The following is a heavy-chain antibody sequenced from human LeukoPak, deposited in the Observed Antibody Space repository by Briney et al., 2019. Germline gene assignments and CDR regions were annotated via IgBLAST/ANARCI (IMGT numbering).Heavy chain of an antibody. CDR1: GFTFSSYG. CDR2: IWYDGSNK. V-gene: IGHV3-33*01. D-gene: IGHD3-10*01. J-gene: IGHJ5*02. CDR3: ARDLYGSGTSWFDP. Sequence: GGSLRLSCAASGFTFSSYGMHWVRQAPGKGLEWVAVIWYDGSNKYYADSVKGRFTISRDNSKNTLYLQMNSLRAEDTAVYYCARDLYGSGTSWFDPWGQGTLVTVSS.